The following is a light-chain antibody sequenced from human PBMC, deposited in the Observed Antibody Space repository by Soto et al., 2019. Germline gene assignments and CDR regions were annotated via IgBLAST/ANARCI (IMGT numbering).Light chain of an antibody. CDR3: ATWDGSLPGEV. CDR1: SSDVGAYNY. CDR2: DVS. J-gene: IGLJ2*01. V-gene: IGLV2-8*01. Sequence: QSALTQAPSASGSPGQSVTISCTGTSSDVGAYNYVSWYQQHPGKAPKLMIYDVSKRPSGVPARFSGSRSGNTASLTVSGLQAEDEADYYCATWDGSLPGEVFGGGTKVTVL.